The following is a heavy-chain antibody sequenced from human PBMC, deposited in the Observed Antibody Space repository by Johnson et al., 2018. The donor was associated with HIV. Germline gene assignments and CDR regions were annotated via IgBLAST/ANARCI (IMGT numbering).Heavy chain of an antibody. Sequence: QVQLVESGGGVVQPGGSLRLSCAASGFTFSSYGMHWVRQAPGKGLAWVAFIRSDGSNDYYAASVHGRFTISRDNSKNTLYLKMNSLRAENTSVYYCAKDVGNYWPNAFDIWGQGTTVTVSS. CDR3: AKDVGNYWPNAFDI. CDR2: IRSDGSND. V-gene: IGHV3-30*02. D-gene: IGHD3-22*01. CDR1: GFTFSSYG. J-gene: IGHJ3*02.